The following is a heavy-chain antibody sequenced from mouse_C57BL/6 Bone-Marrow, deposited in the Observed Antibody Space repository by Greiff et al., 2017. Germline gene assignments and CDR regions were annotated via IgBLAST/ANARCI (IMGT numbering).Heavy chain of an antibody. CDR3: ARALFITTRVWYFDV. V-gene: IGHV3-6*01. CDR2: ISYDGSN. CDR1: GYSITSGYY. D-gene: IGHD1-1*01. Sequence: EVQLVESGPGLVKPSQSLSLTCSVTGYSITSGYYWNWIRQFPGNKLEWMGYISYDGSNNYNPSLKNRISITRDTSKNQFFLKLNSVTTEDTATYYCARALFITTRVWYFDVWGTGTTVTVSS. J-gene: IGHJ1*03.